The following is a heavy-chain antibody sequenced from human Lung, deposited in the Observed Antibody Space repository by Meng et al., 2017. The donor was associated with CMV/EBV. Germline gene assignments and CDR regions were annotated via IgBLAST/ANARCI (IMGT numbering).Heavy chain of an antibody. J-gene: IGHJ6*02. Sequence: GESLKISCAASGFTFSSYWMSWVRQAPGKGLEWVANIKQDGSEKYYVDSVKGRFTISRDNAKNSLYLQMNSLRAEDTAVYYCARDSKISSGSSSYYYYYGMAVWGQGTRVTVSS. CDR1: GFTFSSYW. CDR2: IKQDGSEK. V-gene: IGHV3-7*01. CDR3: ARDSKISSGSSSYYYYYGMAV. D-gene: IGHD6-6*01.